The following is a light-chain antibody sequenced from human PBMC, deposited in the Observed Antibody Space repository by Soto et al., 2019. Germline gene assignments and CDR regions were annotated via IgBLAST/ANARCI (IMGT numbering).Light chain of an antibody. CDR1: QSVSSSY. V-gene: IGKV3-20*01. Sequence: EIVLTQSPGTLSLSPGERATLSCRASQSVSSSYLAWYQQKPGQAPRLLIYGASSRATGIPDRFSGSESGTDFTLTSSRLEPEDFAVYYCQQYGSSSITFGQGTRLEI. CDR2: GAS. CDR3: QQYGSSSIT. J-gene: IGKJ5*01.